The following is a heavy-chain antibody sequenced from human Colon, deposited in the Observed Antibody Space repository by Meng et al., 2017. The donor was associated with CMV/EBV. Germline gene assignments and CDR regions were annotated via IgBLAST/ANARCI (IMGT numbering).Heavy chain of an antibody. CDR1: GLNVSTNY. CDR2: INRGGYA. D-gene: IGHD1-1*01. CDR3: ASLESKIGNEYFQF. Sequence: GESLKISCAASGLNVSTNYMNWARQPPGKRLEWVSVINRGGYANYADSVKGRFTISTDISKNILYLQMNNLRVEDTAIYYCASLESKIGNEYFQFWGQGSLVTVSS. V-gene: IGHV3-53*01. J-gene: IGHJ1*01.